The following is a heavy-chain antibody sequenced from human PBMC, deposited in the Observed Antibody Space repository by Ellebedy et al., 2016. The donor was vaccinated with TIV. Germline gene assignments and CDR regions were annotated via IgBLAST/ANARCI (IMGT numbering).Heavy chain of an antibody. V-gene: IGHV1-18*01. Sequence: ASAKVSCKASGYTFTSYYITWVRQAPGQGLEWMGWISAYNGNTNYAQKLQGRVTMTTDTSTSTAYMELRSLRSDDTAVYYCARVRQVVVAPASPDYWGQGTLVTVSS. CDR3: ARVRQVVVAPASPDY. CDR1: GYTFTSYY. J-gene: IGHJ4*02. D-gene: IGHD2-2*01. CDR2: ISAYNGNT.